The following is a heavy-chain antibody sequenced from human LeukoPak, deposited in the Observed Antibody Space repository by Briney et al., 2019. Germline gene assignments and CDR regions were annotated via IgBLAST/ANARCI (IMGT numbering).Heavy chain of an antibody. J-gene: IGHJ4*02. D-gene: IGHD3-3*02. CDR2: ISAYNGNT. CDR3: AYGGLAWGLDY. CDR1: GYTFTSYG. V-gene: IGHV1-18*01. Sequence: ASVKVSCKASGYTFTSYGISWVRQAPGQGLEWMGWISAYNGNTNYAQKLQGRVTMTTDTSTSAAYMELSRLRSDDTAVYYCAYGGLAWGLDYWGQGTLVTVSS.